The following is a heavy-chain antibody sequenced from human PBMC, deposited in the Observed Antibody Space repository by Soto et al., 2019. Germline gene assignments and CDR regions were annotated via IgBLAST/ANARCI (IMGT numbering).Heavy chain of an antibody. CDR3: TRGPVADLAADFKRDLDT. Sequence: SETLSLTCTVSGDTVNNGDYFWSWIRQSPGKGLEWLGYIYFTGSTYYSPSLKSRLHISMDKSKNHFSLEMTSVTVADTAVYFCTRGPVADLAADFKRDLDTWGPGLLVTVSS. J-gene: IGHJ5*02. CDR2: IYFTGST. CDR1: GDTVNNGDYF. V-gene: IGHV4-30-4*01. D-gene: IGHD6-19*01.